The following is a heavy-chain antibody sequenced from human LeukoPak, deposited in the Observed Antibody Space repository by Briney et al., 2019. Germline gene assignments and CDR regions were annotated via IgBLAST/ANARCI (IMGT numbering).Heavy chain of an antibody. Sequence: SETLSLTCTVSGGSMKSGSYYWTWIRQPAGKGLEWIGHFYTSGHTNYNPSLKSRVTISVDTSKNQFSLKLSSVTAADTAVYYCAREHCSGGSCYSIYYYYYMDVWGKGTTVTVSS. CDR1: GGSMKSGSYY. CDR3: AREHCSGGSCYSIYYYYYMDV. J-gene: IGHJ6*03. V-gene: IGHV4-61*09. D-gene: IGHD2-15*01. CDR2: FYTSGHT.